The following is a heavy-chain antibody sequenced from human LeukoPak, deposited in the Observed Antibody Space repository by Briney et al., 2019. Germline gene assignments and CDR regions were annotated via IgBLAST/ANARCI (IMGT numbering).Heavy chain of an antibody. CDR1: GFTFRSYG. D-gene: IGHD3-10*01. CDR3: ASNGSGSYHDAFDI. CDR2: ISGSGGST. J-gene: IGHJ3*02. Sequence: GGSLRLSCAASGFTFRSYGMSWVRQAPGKGLEWVSAISGSGGSTYYADSVKGRFTISRDNSKNTLYLQMNSLRAEDTAVYYCASNGSGSYHDAFDIWGQGTMVTVSS. V-gene: IGHV3-23*01.